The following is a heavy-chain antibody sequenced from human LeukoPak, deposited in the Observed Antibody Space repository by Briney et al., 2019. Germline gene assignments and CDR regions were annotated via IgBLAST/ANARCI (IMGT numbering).Heavy chain of an antibody. D-gene: IGHD6-19*01. Sequence: PSETLSLTCTVSGGSISSGSYYWSWIRQPAGKGLEWIGRIYTSGSTNYNPSLKGRVTISVDTSKNQFSLKLSSVTAADTAVYYCARDVGSGWGSDWYYYYYMDVWGKGTTVTVSS. CDR2: IYTSGST. V-gene: IGHV4-61*02. CDR3: ARDVGSGWGSDWYYYYYMDV. J-gene: IGHJ6*03. CDR1: GGSISSGSYY.